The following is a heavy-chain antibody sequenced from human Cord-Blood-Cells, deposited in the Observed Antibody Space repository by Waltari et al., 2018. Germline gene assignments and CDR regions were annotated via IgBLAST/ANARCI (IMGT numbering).Heavy chain of an antibody. CDR1: GFTFDDYT. CDR2: ISWDGGST. Sequence: EVQLVESGGVVVQPGGSLRLPCAASGFTFDDYTMHWVRQAPGKGLEWVSLISWDGGSTYYADSVKGRFTISRDNSKNSLYLQMNSLRTEDTALYYCAKDGRGSSWYFDYWGQGTLVTVSS. D-gene: IGHD6-13*01. V-gene: IGHV3-43*01. J-gene: IGHJ4*02. CDR3: AKDGRGSSWYFDY.